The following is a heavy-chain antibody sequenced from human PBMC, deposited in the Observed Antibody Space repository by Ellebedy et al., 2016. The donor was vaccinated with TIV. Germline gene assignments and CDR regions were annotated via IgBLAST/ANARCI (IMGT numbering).Heavy chain of an antibody. J-gene: IGHJ2*01. Sequence: SLKISXAASGFNFDDYAMHWVRKAPGNDLEWVSGISWNSGSVNYADSVKGRFTISRDNVNDSLHLQMNSLRPEDTAFYYCVKDKSVSGFSFWFFDLWGRGTLVTVSS. CDR1: GFNFDDYA. D-gene: IGHD3-22*01. CDR2: ISWNSGSV. V-gene: IGHV3-9*01. CDR3: VKDKSVSGFSFWFFDL.